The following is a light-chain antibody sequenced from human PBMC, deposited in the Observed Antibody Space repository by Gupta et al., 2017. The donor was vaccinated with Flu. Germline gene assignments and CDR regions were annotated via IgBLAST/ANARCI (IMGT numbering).Light chain of an antibody. CDR3: QVWDTSGDHGYV. CDR2: DDS. CDR1: TIGRKS. J-gene: IGLJ1*01. V-gene: IGLV3-21*02. Sequence: TARITCGGDTIGRKSVHWYQQKPGQAPVVVVYDDSDRPSGIPERFSGSNSGNMATLIISRVEAGDEADYYCQVWDTSGDHGYVFGAGTKLTVL.